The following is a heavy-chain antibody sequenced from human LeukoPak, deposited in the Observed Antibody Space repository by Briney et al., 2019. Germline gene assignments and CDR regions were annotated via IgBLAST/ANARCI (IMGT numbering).Heavy chain of an antibody. CDR3: ARRYCTNGVCSALYNWFDP. CDR2: IYYTGNT. V-gene: IGHV4-39*01. J-gene: IGHJ5*02. D-gene: IGHD2-8*01. Sequence: KTSDTLSLTCAVSGGSISSSVYYWGWIRQPPGKGLEWIGSIYYTGNTYYNPSLKSRVTIFVDTSKNQFSLELTSVTAADTAVYYCARRYCTNGVCSALYNWFDPWGQGTLVTVSS. CDR1: GGSISSSVYY.